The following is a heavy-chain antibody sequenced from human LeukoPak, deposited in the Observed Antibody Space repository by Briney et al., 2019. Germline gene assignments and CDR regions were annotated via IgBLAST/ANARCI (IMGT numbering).Heavy chain of an antibody. Sequence: ASVKVSCKASGYTFTSYGISWVRQAPGQGLERMGWISAYNGNTNYAQKLQGRVTMTRDTSISTAYMELSRLRSDDTAVYYCARSKRRFLEWLLYYFDYWGQGTLVTVSS. CDR3: ARSKRRFLEWLLYYFDY. CDR1: GYTFTSYG. D-gene: IGHD3-3*01. V-gene: IGHV1-18*01. J-gene: IGHJ4*02. CDR2: ISAYNGNT.